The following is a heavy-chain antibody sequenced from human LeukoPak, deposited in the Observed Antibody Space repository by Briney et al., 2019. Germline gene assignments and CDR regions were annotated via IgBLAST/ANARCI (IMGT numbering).Heavy chain of an antibody. CDR2: IYYSGST. Sequence: SETLSLTCTVSGGSISSSGYYWAWIRQPPGKGLKWIGSIYYSGSTYYNPSLRSRVTMSVDTSRNQFSLRLTSVTAADTAVYHCARAPGLRFLEWNNWFDPWGQGTLVTVSS. CDR3: ARAPGLRFLEWNNWFDP. D-gene: IGHD3-3*01. J-gene: IGHJ5*02. CDR1: GGSISSSGYY. V-gene: IGHV4-39*07.